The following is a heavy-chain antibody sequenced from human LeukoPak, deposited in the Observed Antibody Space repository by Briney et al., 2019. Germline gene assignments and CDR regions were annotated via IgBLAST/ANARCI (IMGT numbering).Heavy chain of an antibody. CDR1: GFTFSDYY. CDR3: AGSIAAAGTSAFDI. J-gene: IGHJ3*02. CDR2: ISSSGSTI. D-gene: IGHD6-13*01. V-gene: IGHV3-11*01. Sequence: PGGSLGLSCAASGFTFSDYYMSWIRQAPGKGLEWVSYISSSGSTIYYADSVKGRFTISRDNAKNSLYLQMNSLRAEDTAVYYCAGSIAAAGTSAFDIWGQGTMVTVSS.